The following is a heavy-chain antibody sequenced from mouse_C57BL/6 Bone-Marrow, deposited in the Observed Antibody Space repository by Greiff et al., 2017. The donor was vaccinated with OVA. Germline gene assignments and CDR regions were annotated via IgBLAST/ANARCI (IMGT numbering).Heavy chain of an antibody. CDR3: ASYGSSFTSFAY. J-gene: IGHJ3*01. CDR2: IYPGDGDT. D-gene: IGHD1-1*01. Sequence: QVQLKQSGPELVKPGASVKISCKASGYAFSSSWMNWVKQRPGKGLEWIGRIYPGDGDTNYNGKFKGKATLTADKSSSTAYMQLSSLTSEDSAVYFCASYGSSFTSFAYWGQGTLVTVSA. CDR1: GYAFSSSW. V-gene: IGHV1-82*01.